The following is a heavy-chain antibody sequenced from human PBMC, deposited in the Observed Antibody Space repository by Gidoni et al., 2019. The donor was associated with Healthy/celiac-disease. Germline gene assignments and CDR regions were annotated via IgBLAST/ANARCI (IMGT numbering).Heavy chain of an antibody. CDR3: AREDSSGPDY. D-gene: IGHD6-19*01. J-gene: IGHJ4*02. Sequence: EWVSSISSSSSYIYYADSVKGRFTISRDNAKNSLYLQMNSPRAEDTAVYYCAREDSSGPDYWGQGTLVTVSS. V-gene: IGHV3-21*01. CDR2: ISSSSSYI.